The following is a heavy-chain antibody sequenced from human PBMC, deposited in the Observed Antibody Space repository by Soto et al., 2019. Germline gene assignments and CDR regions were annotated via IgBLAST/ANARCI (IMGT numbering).Heavy chain of an antibody. CDR3: ARVHRSGDTAMVNFDY. CDR1: GGSFSGYY. J-gene: IGHJ4*02. CDR2: INHSGST. Sequence: SETLSLTCAVYGGSFSGYYWSWIRQSPGKGLEWIGEINHSGSTNYNPSLKSRVTISVDTSKNQFSLKLSSVTAADTAVYYCARVHRSGDTAMVNFDYWGQGTLVTVSS. V-gene: IGHV4-34*01. D-gene: IGHD5-18*01.